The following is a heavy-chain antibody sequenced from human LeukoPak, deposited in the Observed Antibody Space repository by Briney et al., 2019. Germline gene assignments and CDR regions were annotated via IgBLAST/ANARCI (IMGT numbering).Heavy chain of an antibody. CDR3: AAFLWFGELFGYYFDY. V-gene: IGHV1-58*01. CDR2: IVVGSGNT. Sequence: TLKVSCKPSGFPFTSSAVQWVRQPRAQHLDWIAWIVVGSGNTNRAQKFQERVTIARDMSTSTAYMELSSLRSEDTAVYSCAAFLWFGELFGYYFDYWGQGTLVTVSS. CDR1: GFPFTSSA. D-gene: IGHD3-10*01. J-gene: IGHJ4*02.